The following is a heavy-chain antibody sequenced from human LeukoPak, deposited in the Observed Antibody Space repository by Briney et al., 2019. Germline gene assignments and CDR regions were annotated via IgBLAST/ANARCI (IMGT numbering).Heavy chain of an antibody. CDR3: ASPYYYDSSGYPGGDAFDI. CDR1: GGSISSSSYY. J-gene: IGHJ3*02. V-gene: IGHV4-39*01. Sequence: SETLSLTCTVSGGSISSSSYYWGWIRQPPGKGLEWIGSIYYSGSTYYNPSLKSRVTISVDTSRNQFSLKLRSVTAADTAVYYCASPYYYDSSGYPGGDAFDIWGQGTMVTVSS. D-gene: IGHD3-22*01. CDR2: IYYSGST.